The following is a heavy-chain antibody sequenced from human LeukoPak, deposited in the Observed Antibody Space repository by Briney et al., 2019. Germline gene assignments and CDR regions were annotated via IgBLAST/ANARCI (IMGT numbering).Heavy chain of an antibody. CDR2: MNPNSGNT. CDR1: GYTFTSYD. CDR3: ARDLVGDYGDPRGLFDY. V-gene: IGHV1-8*01. D-gene: IGHD4-17*01. Sequence: VSVKVSCKASGYTFTSYDINWVRQATGQGLEWMGWMNPNSGNTGYAQKFQGRVTMTRNTSISTAYMELSSLRSDDTAVYYCARDLVGDYGDPRGLFDYWGQGTPVTVSS. J-gene: IGHJ4*02.